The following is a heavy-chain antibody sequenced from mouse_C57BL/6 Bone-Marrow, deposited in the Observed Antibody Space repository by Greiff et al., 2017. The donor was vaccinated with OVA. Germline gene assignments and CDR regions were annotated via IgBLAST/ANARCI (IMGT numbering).Heavy chain of an antibody. CDR2: IYPRSGNT. CDR3: ARFDYDDWFAY. CDR1: GYTFTSYG. D-gene: IGHD2-4*01. Sequence: QVQLQQSGAELARPGASVKLSCKASGYTFTSYGISWVKQRTGQGLEWIGEIYPRSGNTYYNEKFKGKATLTADKSSSTAYMELRSLTSEDSAVYFCARFDYDDWFAYWGQGTLVTVPA. V-gene: IGHV1-81*01. J-gene: IGHJ3*01.